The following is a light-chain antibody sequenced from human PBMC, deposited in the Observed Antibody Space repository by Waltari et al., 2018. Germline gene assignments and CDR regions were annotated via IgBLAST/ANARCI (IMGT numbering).Light chain of an antibody. V-gene: IGLV2-18*02. CDR1: SGYIGSYDR. CDR3: SSFTSSITVV. J-gene: IGLJ2*01. CDR2: EVI. Sequence: QSALTQPPSVSGSPGQSVTISCSGTSGYIGSYDRVSWYQQPPGTAPKLIIYEVINRPSGVPDRFSGSKSGNTASLTISGLQAEDEADYYCSSFTSSITVVFGGGTKLTVL.